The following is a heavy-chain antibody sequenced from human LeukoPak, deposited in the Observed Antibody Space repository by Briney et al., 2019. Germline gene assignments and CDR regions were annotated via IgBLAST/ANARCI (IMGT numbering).Heavy chain of an antibody. V-gene: IGHV3-48*03. CDR3: ARVIIVGATGI. CDR1: GFTFSSYE. Sequence: GGSLRLSCAASGFTFSSYEMNWVSQAPGKGLEWVSYISSGGSTVHYADSVKGRFTISRDNAKNSLFLQMNSLTAEDTAVYYCARVIIVGATGIWGQGTMVTVSS. CDR2: ISSGGSTV. D-gene: IGHD1-26*01. J-gene: IGHJ3*02.